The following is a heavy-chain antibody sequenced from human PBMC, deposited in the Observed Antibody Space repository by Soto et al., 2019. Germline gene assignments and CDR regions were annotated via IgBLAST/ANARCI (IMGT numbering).Heavy chain of an antibody. Sequence: GGSLRLSCAASGFTFSSYGMHWVRQAPGKGLEWVAVISYDGSNKYYADSVKGRFTISRDNSKNTLYLQMNSLRAEDTAVYYCAKEGLEWVTTVFDYWGQGTLVTVSS. CDR2: ISYDGSNK. CDR3: AKEGLEWVTTVFDY. CDR1: GFTFSSYG. V-gene: IGHV3-30*18. D-gene: IGHD4-17*01. J-gene: IGHJ4*02.